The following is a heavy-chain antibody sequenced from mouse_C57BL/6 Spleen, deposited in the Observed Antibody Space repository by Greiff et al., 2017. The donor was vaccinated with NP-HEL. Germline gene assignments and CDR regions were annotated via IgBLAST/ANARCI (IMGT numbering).Heavy chain of an antibody. CDR2: IYPGDGDT. D-gene: IGHD1-1*01. V-gene: IGHV1-82*01. CDR1: GYAFSSSW. CDR3: AIDYYGSSYEETWFAY. J-gene: IGHJ3*01. Sequence: VKLLESGPELVKPGASVKISCKASGYAFSSSWMNWVKQRPGKGLEWIGRIYPGDGDTNYNGKFKGKATLTADKSSSTAYMQLSSLTSEDSAVYFCAIDYYGSSYEETWFAYWGQGTLVTVSA.